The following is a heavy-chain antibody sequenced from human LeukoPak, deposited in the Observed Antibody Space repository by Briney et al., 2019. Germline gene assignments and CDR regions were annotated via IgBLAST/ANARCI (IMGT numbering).Heavy chain of an antibody. CDR2: IYYSGST. V-gene: IGHV4-59*01. CDR3: ARGSTYYESSGQVPFDY. CDR1: GGSISSYY. D-gene: IGHD3-22*01. J-gene: IGHJ4*02. Sequence: PSETLSLTCTVPGGSISSYYWSWIRRPPGKGLEWIGYIYYSGSTNYNPSLKSRVTISVDTSKNQFSLKLSSVTAADTAVYYCARGSTYYESSGQVPFDYWGQGTLVTVSS.